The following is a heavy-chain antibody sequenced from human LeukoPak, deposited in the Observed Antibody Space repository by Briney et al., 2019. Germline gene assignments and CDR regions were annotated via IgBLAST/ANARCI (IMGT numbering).Heavy chain of an antibody. CDR2: IYYSGST. J-gene: IGHJ3*02. V-gene: IGHV4-39*01. Sequence: PSETLSLTCNVSGGSISSSSYYWGWIRQPPGKGLEWIGSIYYSGSTYYNPSLKSRVTISVDTSKNHFSLTLSSVTAADTAVYYCARHGVTGIVVVTAYDAFDIWGQGTMVTVSS. CDR3: ARHGVTGIVVVTAYDAFDI. D-gene: IGHD2-21*02. CDR1: GGSISSSSYY.